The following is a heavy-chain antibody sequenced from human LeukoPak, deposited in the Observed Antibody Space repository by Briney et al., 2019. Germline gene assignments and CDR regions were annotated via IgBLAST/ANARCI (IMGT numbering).Heavy chain of an antibody. V-gene: IGHV3-21*01. J-gene: IGHJ4*02. CDR3: LIGYCSSTSCYPVDY. D-gene: IGHD2-2*03. CDR2: ISSSSSYI. CDR1: GFTFSSYS. Sequence: GGSPRLSCAASGFTFSSYSMNWVRQAPGKGLEWVSSISSSSSYIYYADSVKGRFTISRDNAKNSLYLQMNSLRAEDTAVYYCLIGYCSSTSCYPVDYWGQGTLVTVSS.